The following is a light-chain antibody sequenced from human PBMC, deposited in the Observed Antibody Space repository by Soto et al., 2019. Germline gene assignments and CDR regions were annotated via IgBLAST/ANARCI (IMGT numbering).Light chain of an antibody. CDR1: QSVSSTY. CDR3: QQYGSSPPT. J-gene: IGKJ2*01. Sequence: EIVLTQSPGTLSLSPGERATLSCRASQSVSSTYFAWYQQKPGQALRLLIYGAASRATCIPDRFSGSGSGTDFPLTISRLEPEDFAVYYCQQYGSSPPTFGQGTKLELK. V-gene: IGKV3-20*01. CDR2: GAA.